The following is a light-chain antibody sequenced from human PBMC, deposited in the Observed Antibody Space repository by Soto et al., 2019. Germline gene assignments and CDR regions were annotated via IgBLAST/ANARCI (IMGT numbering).Light chain of an antibody. Sequence: EVVLTQSPRSRSLSPGERASLSCSAGQSVGNSNLAWYQQKPGQAPRLLIYGPSTRATGIPDTFSATGSGTDFTLTISRLEPAAFAVYSCQQYGSSPPITFAPGTPL. CDR2: GPS. J-gene: IGKJ5*01. CDR1: QSVGNSN. CDR3: QQYGSSPPIT. V-gene: IGKV3-20*01.